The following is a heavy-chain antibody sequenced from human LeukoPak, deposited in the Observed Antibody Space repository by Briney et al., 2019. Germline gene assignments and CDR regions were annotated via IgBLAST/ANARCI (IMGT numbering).Heavy chain of an antibody. Sequence: SETLSLTCTVSAGSISSYYWSWIRQPPGKGLEWIGYIYSSGSTNYNPSLKSRVTISVDTSKNQFSLKLSSVAAADTAVYYCARVDEGGYYYYGMDVWGHGTTVTVSS. CDR3: ARVDEGGYYYYGMDV. D-gene: IGHD3-16*01. J-gene: IGHJ6*02. CDR1: AGSISSYY. V-gene: IGHV4-59*01. CDR2: IYSSGST.